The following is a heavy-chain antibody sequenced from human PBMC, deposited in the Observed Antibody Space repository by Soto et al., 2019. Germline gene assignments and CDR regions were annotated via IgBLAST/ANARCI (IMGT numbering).Heavy chain of an antibody. Sequence: SETLSLTYAVSGGSISGGGYSWSWIRQPPGKGLEWIGYIYHSGSTYYNPSLKSRVTISVDRSKNQFSLKLSSVTAADTAVYYCARVPDRWGQGTLVT. D-gene: IGHD2-2*01. V-gene: IGHV4-30-2*01. CDR2: IYHSGST. CDR1: GGSISGGGYS. CDR3: ARVPDR. J-gene: IGHJ5*02.